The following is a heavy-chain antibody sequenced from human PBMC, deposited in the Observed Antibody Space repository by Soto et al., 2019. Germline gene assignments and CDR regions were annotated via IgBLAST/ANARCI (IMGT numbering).Heavy chain of an antibody. CDR3: VMVNNFVTPTPQDV. CDR2: ISPYTGNT. CDR1: GYIFVNYG. D-gene: IGHD3-16*02. Sequence: QVQLVQSGDEVKKPGASVKVSCKASGYIFVNYGIAWVRQAPGQGLEWMGWISPYTGNTHSASKVQGRLTMTTDTSTSTADMDLRCLTSDDTAVHYCVMVNNFVTPTPQDVWGQGTTVTVSS. J-gene: IGHJ6*02. V-gene: IGHV1-18*01.